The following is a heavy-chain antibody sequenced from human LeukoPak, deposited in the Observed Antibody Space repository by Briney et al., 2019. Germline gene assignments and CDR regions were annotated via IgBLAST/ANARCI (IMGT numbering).Heavy chain of an antibody. V-gene: IGHV3-64D*09. CDR2: ISGDGGNT. CDR1: GFTFTYYA. Sequence: GGSLRLSCSASGFTFTYYAMHWVRQAPGKGLEYVSAISGDGGNTYYADSLKGRFTISRDNSKNTLYLQMSSLTVEDTAVYYCVITSATGPLDYWGQGTLVTVSS. D-gene: IGHD1-14*01. CDR3: VITSATGPLDY. J-gene: IGHJ4*02.